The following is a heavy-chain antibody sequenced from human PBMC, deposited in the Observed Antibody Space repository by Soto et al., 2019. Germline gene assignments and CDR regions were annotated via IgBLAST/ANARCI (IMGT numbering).Heavy chain of an antibody. D-gene: IGHD7-27*01. V-gene: IGHV1-2*04. CDR1: GYTFTGYY. J-gene: IGHJ3*02. Sequence: ASVKVSCKASGYTFTGYYMHWVRQAPGQGLEWMGWINPNSGGTNYAQKFQGWVNMTRDTSISTAYMELSRLRSDDTAVYYCARVTVTGDDAFDIWGQGTMVTVSS. CDR3: ARVTVTGDDAFDI. CDR2: INPNSGGT.